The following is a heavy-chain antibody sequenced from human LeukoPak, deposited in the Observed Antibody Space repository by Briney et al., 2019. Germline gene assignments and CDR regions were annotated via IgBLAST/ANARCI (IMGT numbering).Heavy chain of an antibody. CDR3: ARDYGDYPPDYYYMDV. J-gene: IGHJ6*03. CDR2: IYTSGST. D-gene: IGHD4-17*01. CDR1: GGSISSGSYY. Sequence: PSETLSLTCTVSGGSISSGSYYWSWIRQPAGKGLEWIGRIYTSGSTNYNPSLKSRVTISVDTSKNQFSLKLSSVTAADTAVYYCARDYGDYPPDYYYMDVWGKGTTVTVSS. V-gene: IGHV4-61*02.